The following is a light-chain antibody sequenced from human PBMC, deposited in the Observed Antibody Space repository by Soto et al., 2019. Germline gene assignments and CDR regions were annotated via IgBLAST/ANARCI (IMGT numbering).Light chain of an antibody. CDR2: DAS. V-gene: IGKV1-5*01. Sequence: DIQMTQSPSTLSASVGDRVTITCRASQSISSWLAWYQQKLGRAPRLLIYDASSLESGVPSRFSGSGYGTEFNLTISSLQPDHFATYYCQQYNTYSSLTFGRGTKVDI. CDR3: QQYNTYSSLT. CDR1: QSISSW. J-gene: IGKJ4*01.